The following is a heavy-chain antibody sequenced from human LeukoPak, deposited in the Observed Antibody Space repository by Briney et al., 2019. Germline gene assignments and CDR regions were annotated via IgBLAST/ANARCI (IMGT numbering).Heavy chain of an antibody. J-gene: IGHJ6*03. CDR1: GGSFSNYA. CDR2: IIPIFGAT. V-gene: IGHV1-69*06. Sequence: SVNVCCKASGGSFSNYAITWVRQAPGQGLEWMGRIIPIFGATTYAQKFQGRVTITADMGSSTAYLELTGLTSEDTALYFCAKQGAVRQDYYMDVWGNGTSV. CDR3: AKQGAVRQDYYMDV. D-gene: IGHD3-16*01.